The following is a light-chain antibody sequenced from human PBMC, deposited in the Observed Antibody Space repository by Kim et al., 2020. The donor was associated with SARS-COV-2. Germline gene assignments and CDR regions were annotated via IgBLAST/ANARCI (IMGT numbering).Light chain of an antibody. CDR2: DAS. J-gene: IGKJ5*01. Sequence: DIQMTQFPSSLSASVGDRVTITCQASQDISNYLNWYQQKPGKAPKVLICDASNLATGVPSRFSGSGSGTDFTFTISSLQPEDVATYFCQQCNNLPITFGQGTRLEIK. CDR3: QQCNNLPIT. V-gene: IGKV1-33*01. CDR1: QDISNY.